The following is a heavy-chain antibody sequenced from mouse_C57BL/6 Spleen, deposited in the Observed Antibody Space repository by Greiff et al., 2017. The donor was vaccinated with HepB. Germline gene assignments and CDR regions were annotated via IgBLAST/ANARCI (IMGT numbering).Heavy chain of an antibody. CDR2: ISYDGSN. J-gene: IGHJ3*01. D-gene: IGHD2-5*01. CDR1: GYSITSGYY. V-gene: IGHV3-6*01. Sequence: EVKVEESGPGLVKPSQSLSLTCSVTGYSITSGYYWNWIRQFPGNKLEWMGYISYDGSNNYNPSLKNRISITRDTSKNQFFLKLNSVTTEDTATYYCAIYSNLFAYWGQGTLVTVSA. CDR3: AIYSNLFAY.